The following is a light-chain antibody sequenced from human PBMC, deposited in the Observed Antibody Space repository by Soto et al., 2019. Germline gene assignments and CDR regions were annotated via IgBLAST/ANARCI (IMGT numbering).Light chain of an antibody. Sequence: DIQMTPSPSTLSASVGGRVTITCRARQSVGTWVAWYQQKPGKAPKLLIYGASNLESGVPSRFSGSGYGTEFTLTITTLQPDDFATYFCQQYNRNTWSFGPGTKVDIK. CDR2: GAS. CDR1: QSVGTW. J-gene: IGKJ1*01. CDR3: QQYNRNTWS. V-gene: IGKV1-5*01.